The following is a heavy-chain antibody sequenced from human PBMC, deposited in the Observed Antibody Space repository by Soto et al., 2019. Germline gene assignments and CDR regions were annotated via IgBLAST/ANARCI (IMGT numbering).Heavy chain of an antibody. V-gene: IGHV3-7*01. CDR2: IKADGNEK. J-gene: IGHJ4*02. CDR3: RIGHYSDS. CDR1: GSSLSSFW. D-gene: IGHD3-16*01. Sequence: EVQLVESGGGLVQPGGSLSFSFAVSGSSLSSFWMGWVARSPGKGLECVANIKADGNEKYYVDSVRGRFTISRDNAKNSLYLQTNSLTVEDTAVYYCRIGHYSDSWGQGTLVTVS.